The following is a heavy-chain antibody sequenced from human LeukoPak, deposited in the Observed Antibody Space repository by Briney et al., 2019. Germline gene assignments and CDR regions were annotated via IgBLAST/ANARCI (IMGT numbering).Heavy chain of an antibody. Sequence: PSETLSLTCTVPGGSISSRPYYWGWVRQPPGKGLEWIGTISYSGTTYYSPSLKSRVTISLDTSKNQFSLKLSSVTAADTAIYYCARDFSSSSTVYYYYYMDVWGKGTTVTVSS. J-gene: IGHJ6*03. V-gene: IGHV4-39*07. CDR2: ISYSGTT. D-gene: IGHD6-6*01. CDR1: GGSISSRPYY. CDR3: ARDFSSSSTVYYYYYMDV.